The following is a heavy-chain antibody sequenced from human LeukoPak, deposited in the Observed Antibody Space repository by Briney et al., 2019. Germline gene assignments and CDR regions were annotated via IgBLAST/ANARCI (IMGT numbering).Heavy chain of an antibody. CDR3: ARHSAYGDYIDY. J-gene: IGHJ4*02. V-gene: IGHV4-39*01. CDR1: GASLTSSSVY. D-gene: IGHD4-17*01. CDR2: IYHTGKT. Sequence: AESLSLTCTVSGASLTSSSVYWARVHQSRGRGLDKIRSIYHTGKTYDNVSLKSRITISVDSSKNRFSLKVTTPTAADTAVYHCARHSAYGDYIDYWGQGSLVSVSS.